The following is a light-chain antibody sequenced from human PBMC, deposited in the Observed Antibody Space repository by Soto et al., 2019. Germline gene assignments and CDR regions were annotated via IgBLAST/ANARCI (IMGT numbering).Light chain of an antibody. Sequence: QSVLTQPPSVSGAPGQRVTISCTGSSSNIGADYDVHWYQRLPGTAPKLLIFRNNNRPSGVPDRFSGSKSGTSASLAITGLQAEDEADYYCQSHDNSLGVWVFGGGTKLTVL. CDR2: RNN. CDR3: QSHDNSLGVWV. J-gene: IGLJ3*02. CDR1: SSNIGADYD. V-gene: IGLV1-40*01.